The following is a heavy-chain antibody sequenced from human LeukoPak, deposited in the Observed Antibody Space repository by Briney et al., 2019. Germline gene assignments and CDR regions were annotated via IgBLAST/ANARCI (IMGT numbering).Heavy chain of an antibody. CDR2: ISRSSSTI. Sequence: GGSLRLSRAASGFTFSSYSMNWVRQAPGKGLEWVSYISRSSSTIYYADSVKGRFTISRDNAKNSLYLQMNSLRAEDTAVYYCARDRVREAFDYWGQGTLVTVSS. CDR3: ARDRVREAFDY. J-gene: IGHJ4*02. V-gene: IGHV3-48*01. D-gene: IGHD2-2*01. CDR1: GFTFSSYS.